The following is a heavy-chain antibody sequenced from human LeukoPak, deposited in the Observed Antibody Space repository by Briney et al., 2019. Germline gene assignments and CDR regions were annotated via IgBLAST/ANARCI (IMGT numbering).Heavy chain of an antibody. CDR1: GYTFTSYG. Sequence: GASVKVSCKASGYTFTSYGISWVRQAPGQGLEWMGGIIPIFGTANYAQKFQGRVTITADESTSTAYMELSSLRSEDTAVYYCASGVAVAGTFDYWGQGTLVTVSS. CDR2: IIPIFGTA. J-gene: IGHJ4*02. D-gene: IGHD6-19*01. V-gene: IGHV1-69*13. CDR3: ASGVAVAGTFDY.